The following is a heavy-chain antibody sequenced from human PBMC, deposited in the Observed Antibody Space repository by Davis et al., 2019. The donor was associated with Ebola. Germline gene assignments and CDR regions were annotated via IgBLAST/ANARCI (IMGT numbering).Heavy chain of an antibody. Sequence: SETLSLTCAVSGGSISSSNWWSWVRQPPGKGLEWIGEIYHSGSTNYNPSLKSRVTISVDKSKNQFSLQLNSVTPEDTAVYYCARSGRQLLPFYGMDVWGQGTTVTVSS. CDR3: ARSGRQLLPFYGMDV. CDR1: GGSISSSNW. D-gene: IGHD2-2*01. V-gene: IGHV4-4*02. CDR2: IYHSGST. J-gene: IGHJ6*02.